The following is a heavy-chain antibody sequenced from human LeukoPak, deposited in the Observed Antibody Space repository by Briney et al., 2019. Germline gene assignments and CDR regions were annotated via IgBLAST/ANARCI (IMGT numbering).Heavy chain of an antibody. Sequence: GGSLRLSCEASGFTFSSYGMHWVRQAPGKGLEWVAVISYDGSNKYYADSVKGRFTISRDNSRNTLYLQMNSLRAEGTAVYYCAKGVSSWSMYGMDVWGQGTTVTVSS. J-gene: IGHJ6*02. CDR2: ISYDGSNK. D-gene: IGHD6-13*01. V-gene: IGHV3-30*05. CDR1: GFTFSSYG. CDR3: AKGVSSWSMYGMDV.